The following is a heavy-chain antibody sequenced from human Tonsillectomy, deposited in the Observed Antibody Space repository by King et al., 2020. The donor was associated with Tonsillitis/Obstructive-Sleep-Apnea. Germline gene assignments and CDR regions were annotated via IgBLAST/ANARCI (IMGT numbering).Heavy chain of an antibody. Sequence: VQLVESGGGVVHPGRSLRLSCAASGFTFSSYSMHWVRQAPGTGREWVTDVXXDGSNEYYADSLKRRFTRSRNNSKNTLYLQMNTLRAEETAVYYCARDRGSLIELKYFDYWGQGTLVTVSS. CDR1: GFTFSSYS. D-gene: IGHD3-10*01. V-gene: IGHV3-30*04. CDR2: VXXDGSNE. J-gene: IGHJ4*02. CDR3: ARDRGSLIELKYFDY.